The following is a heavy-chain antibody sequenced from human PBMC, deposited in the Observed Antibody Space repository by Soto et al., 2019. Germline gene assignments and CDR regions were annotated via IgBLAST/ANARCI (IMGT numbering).Heavy chain of an antibody. Sequence: GGSLRLSCAASGFTFTRYSMNWVRQAPGKGLEWVSSISSTTNYIYYGDSMKGRFTISRDNAKNSLYLEMNSLRAEDTAVYYCARESEDLTSNFDYWRQRTLVTVSS. V-gene: IGHV3-21*06. CDR3: ARESEDLTSNFDY. CDR2: ISSTTNYI. J-gene: IGHJ4*02. CDR1: GFTFTRYS.